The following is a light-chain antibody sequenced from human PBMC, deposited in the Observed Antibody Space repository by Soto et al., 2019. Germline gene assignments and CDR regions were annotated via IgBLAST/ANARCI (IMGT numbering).Light chain of an antibody. CDR3: HQFGTSSWT. V-gene: IGKV3-20*01. CDR1: QSVISSH. CDR2: GAS. J-gene: IGKJ1*01. Sequence: EIVLTQSPGTLSLSPGERATLSCRASQSVISSHLAWYQQQPGQAPRLLIYGASSRATGIPDRFSGSGSGTDSTLTISRLEPEDFAVYYCHQFGTSSWTFGQGTKVEIK.